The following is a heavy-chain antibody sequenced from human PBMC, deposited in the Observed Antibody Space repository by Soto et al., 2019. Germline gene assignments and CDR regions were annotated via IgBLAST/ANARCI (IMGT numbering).Heavy chain of an antibody. J-gene: IGHJ5*02. CDR2: MSWNSGSI. CDR1: GFTFDDYA. CDR3: AKDFGFDP. Sequence: DVQLVESGGGLVQPGRSLRLSCAASGFTFDDYAMHWVRQAPGKGLEWFSGMSWNSGSIGYADSGKGRFTISRDNAKNSLYLQMNSLRAEDTALYYCAKDFGFDPWGQGTLVTVSS. V-gene: IGHV3-9*01.